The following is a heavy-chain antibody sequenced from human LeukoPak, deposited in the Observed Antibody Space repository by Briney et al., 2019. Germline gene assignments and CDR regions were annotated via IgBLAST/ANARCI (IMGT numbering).Heavy chain of an antibody. V-gene: IGHV4-4*07. D-gene: IGHD3-16*02. Sequence: SETLSLTCTVSGGSISNYYWTWIRQPAGKGLEWIGRIHSSGSTNFNPSLKSRVTMSVDTSKNQFSLNLSSVTAADTAVYYCAREIGYYDYVWGSYRSNYYFDYWGQGTLVTVSS. CDR1: GGSISNYY. CDR2: IHSSGST. CDR3: AREIGYYDYVWGSYRSNYYFDY. J-gene: IGHJ4*02.